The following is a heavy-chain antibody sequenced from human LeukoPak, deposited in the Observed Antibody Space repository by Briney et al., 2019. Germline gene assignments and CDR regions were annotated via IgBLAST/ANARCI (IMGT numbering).Heavy chain of an antibody. Sequence: GGSLRLSCEASGFTFSTYAMHWVRQAPGKGLEWVAVIWYDGSNKYYADSVKGRFTISRDNSKNTLYLQMNSLRAEDTAVYYCARAGYDSSGYYPYYFDYWGQGTLVTVSS. V-gene: IGHV3-33*08. D-gene: IGHD3-22*01. J-gene: IGHJ4*02. CDR2: IWYDGSNK. CDR1: GFTFSTYA. CDR3: ARAGYDSSGYYPYYFDY.